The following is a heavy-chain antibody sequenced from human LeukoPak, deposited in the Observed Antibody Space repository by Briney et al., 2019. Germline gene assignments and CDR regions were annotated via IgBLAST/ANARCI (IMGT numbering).Heavy chain of an antibody. CDR1: GFTFSNAW. Sequence: PGGSLRLSCAASGFTFSNAWMSWVRQAPGKGLEWVSAVYGNDNTYYADPVKGRFTISRDNSKNTVYLQMNSLRAEDTAVYYCARDLGNGGAFDIWGQGTMVTVSS. D-gene: IGHD1-26*01. V-gene: IGHV3-66*01. CDR3: ARDLGNGGAFDI. J-gene: IGHJ3*02. CDR2: VYGNDNT.